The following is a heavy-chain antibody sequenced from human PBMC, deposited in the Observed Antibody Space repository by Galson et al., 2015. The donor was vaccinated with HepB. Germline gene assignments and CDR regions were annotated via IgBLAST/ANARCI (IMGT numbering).Heavy chain of an antibody. CDR3: AKVGWLWLSHHDFDY. J-gene: IGHJ4*02. Sequence: SLRLSCAASGFTFSSYAMSWVRQAPGKGLEWVSAISGSGGSTYYADSVKGRFTISRDNSKNRRYLQMNSPRAEDTAVYYCAKVGWLWLSHHDFDYWGQGTLVTFSS. CDR1: GFTFSSYA. V-gene: IGHV3-23*01. CDR2: ISGSGGST. D-gene: IGHD5-24*01.